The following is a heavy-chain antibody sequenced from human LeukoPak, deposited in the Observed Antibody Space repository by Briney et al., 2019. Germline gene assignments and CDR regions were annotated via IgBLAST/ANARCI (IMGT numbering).Heavy chain of an antibody. J-gene: IGHJ4*02. CDR3: TSYGSGWDYFDY. CDR2: LKNKPERGTP. Sequence: GGSLRLSCAASGFHLNKAWMIWVPQAPGKGLEYGAPLKNKPERGTPDYAAPVKGRVTISRDDSKNTLVLQMNSLKTDDIPVYYCTSYGSGWDYFDYWGQGTLATVSS. CDR1: GFHLNKAW. V-gene: IGHV3-15*05. D-gene: IGHD1-26*01.